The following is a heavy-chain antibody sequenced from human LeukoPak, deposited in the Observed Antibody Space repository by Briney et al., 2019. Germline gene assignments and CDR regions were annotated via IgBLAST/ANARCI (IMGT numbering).Heavy chain of an antibody. Sequence: PGGSLRLSCVASGFTFSSHWMSWVRQAPGKGLEWVANIKPDGSEKKYVDSVKGRFTISRDNAKNSLFLQMTSPRAEDTALYYCARDWDRWGQGTLVTVSS. D-gene: IGHD1-26*01. CDR1: GFTFSSHW. J-gene: IGHJ4*02. V-gene: IGHV3-7*01. CDR2: IKPDGSEK. CDR3: ARDWDR.